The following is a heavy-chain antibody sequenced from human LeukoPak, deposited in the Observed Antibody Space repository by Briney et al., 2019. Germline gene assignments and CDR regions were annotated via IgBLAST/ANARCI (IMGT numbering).Heavy chain of an antibody. J-gene: IGHJ3*01. V-gene: IGHV3-7*01. Sequence: GGSLRLSCSASGFTFSSYWMSWVRQAPGKGLEWVANIKQDGSQEYYLDSVRGRFTISRDNAKNSVSLQMSSLRAEDTAVYYCARDSRFCTSSYCRGDAFDLWGQGTMVTVTS. D-gene: IGHD2/OR15-2a*01. CDR1: GFTFSSYW. CDR2: IKQDGSQE. CDR3: ARDSRFCTSSYCRGDAFDL.